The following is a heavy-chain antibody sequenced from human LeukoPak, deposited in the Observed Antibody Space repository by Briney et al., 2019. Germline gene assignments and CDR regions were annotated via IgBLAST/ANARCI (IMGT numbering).Heavy chain of an antibody. CDR3: ARHHGDYLYYYYYYGMDV. J-gene: IGHJ6*02. CDR2: IYYSGSN. D-gene: IGHD4-17*01. V-gene: IGHV4-59*08. CDR1: GGSISSYY. Sequence: SETLSLTCTVSGGSISSYYWSWIRQPPGKGLEWIGYIYYSGSNNYNPSLKSRVTISVDTSKNQFSLKLSSVTAADTAVYYCARHHGDYLYYYYYYGMDVWGQGTTVTVSS.